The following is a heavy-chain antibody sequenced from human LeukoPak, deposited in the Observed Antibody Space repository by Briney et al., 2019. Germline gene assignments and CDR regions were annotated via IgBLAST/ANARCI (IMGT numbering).Heavy chain of an antibody. V-gene: IGHV3-15*01. D-gene: IGHD2-2*01. Sequence: NPGGSLRLSCAASGFTFSNAWMSWVRQAPGKGLEWVGCIKSKTDGGTTDYAAPVKGRFTISRDDSKNTLYLQMNSLKTEDTAVYYCTTDRPVPPFDPWGQGTLVTVSS. CDR2: IKSKTDGGTT. CDR1: GFTFSNAW. CDR3: TTDRPVPPFDP. J-gene: IGHJ5*02.